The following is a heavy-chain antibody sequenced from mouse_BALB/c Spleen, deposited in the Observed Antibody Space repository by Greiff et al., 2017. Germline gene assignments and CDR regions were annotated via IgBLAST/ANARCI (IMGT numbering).Heavy chain of an antibody. V-gene: IGHV3-8*02. Sequence: VQLKESGPSLVKPSQTLSLTCSVTGDSITSGYWNWIRKFPGNKLEYMGYISYSGSTYYNPSLKSRISITRDTSKNQYYLQLNSVTTEDTATYYCARYATVVARYWYFDVWGAGTTVTVSS. D-gene: IGHD1-1*01. CDR1: GDSITSGY. CDR2: ISYSGST. CDR3: ARYATVVARYWYFDV. J-gene: IGHJ1*01.